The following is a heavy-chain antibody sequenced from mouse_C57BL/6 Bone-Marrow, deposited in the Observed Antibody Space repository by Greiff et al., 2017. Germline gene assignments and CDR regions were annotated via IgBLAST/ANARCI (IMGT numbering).Heavy chain of an antibody. CDR1: GYAFSSSW. D-gene: IGHD2-5*01. CDR2: IYPGDGDT. V-gene: IGHV1-82*01. J-gene: IGHJ2*01. CDR3: ANFEPFPAYCSNYRGGY. Sequence: VQLQQSGPELVKPGASVKISCKASGYAFSSSWMNWVKQRPGKGLEWIGRIYPGDGDTNYNGKFKGKATLTADKSSSTAYMQLSSLTSEDSAVYFCANFEPFPAYCSNYRGGYWGQGTTLTVSS.